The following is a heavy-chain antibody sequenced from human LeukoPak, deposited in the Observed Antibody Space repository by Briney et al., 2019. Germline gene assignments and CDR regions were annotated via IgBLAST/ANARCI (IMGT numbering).Heavy chain of an antibody. Sequence: ASVKVSCKASGYTFTSYAINWVRQAPGQGLEWMGWINTNTGNPTYAQGFTGRFVFSLDTSVSTAYLQISSLKAEDTAVYYCARFTDEGDYYDSSGLHYYFDYWGQGTLVTVSS. V-gene: IGHV7-4-1*02. CDR1: GYTFTSYA. CDR2: INTNTGNP. J-gene: IGHJ4*02. D-gene: IGHD3-22*01. CDR3: ARFTDEGDYYDSSGLHYYFDY.